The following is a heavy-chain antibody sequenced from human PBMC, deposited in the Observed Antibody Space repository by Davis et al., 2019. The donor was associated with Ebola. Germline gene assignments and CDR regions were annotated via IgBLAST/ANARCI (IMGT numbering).Heavy chain of an antibody. CDR1: GFTLSYYD. J-gene: IGHJ6*04. CDR2: IARADDT. D-gene: IGHD3-22*01. CDR3: ARELPYSSGGHNLYGLDV. V-gene: IGHV3-13*01. Sequence: GVLKISCAASGFTLSYYDFHWVRPFPGEGLEWVSAIARADDTYYAGSVKGRFTISRYDPKNSLYLQMNGLRAGDTAVYYCARELPYSSGGHNLYGLDVWGKGTTVTVSS.